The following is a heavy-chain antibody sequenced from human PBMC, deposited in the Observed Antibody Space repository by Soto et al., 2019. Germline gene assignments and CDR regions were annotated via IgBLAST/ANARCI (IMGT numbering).Heavy chain of an antibody. J-gene: IGHJ1*01. D-gene: IGHD3-16*01. CDR3: ARWGTTGRLAV. CDR2: TAYEGSNK. CDR1: GFTFRSYV. V-gene: IGHV3-30*03. Sequence: QVHLVESGGGVVQPGTSRRLSCVGSGFTFRSYVIHWVRQAPGKGLEWVSLTAYEGSNKDYGDSVKGRFTISRDNSRNTVDLQMASLRREDTALSYCARWGTTGRLAVWGQGALVSVSS.